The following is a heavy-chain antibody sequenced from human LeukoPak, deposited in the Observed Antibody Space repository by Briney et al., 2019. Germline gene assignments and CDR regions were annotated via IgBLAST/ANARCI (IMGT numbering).Heavy chain of an antibody. D-gene: IGHD6-13*01. J-gene: IGHJ6*03. V-gene: IGHV4-34*01. Sequence: PSETLSLTCAVYGGSFSGYYWSWIRQPPGKGLEWIGEINHSGTTNYNPSLKSRVTISIDTSKNQFSLKLRSATAADTAVYYCASSRGYSSSLWYYYMDVWGKGTTVTVSS. CDR3: ASSRGYSSSLWYYYMDV. CDR2: INHSGTT. CDR1: GGSFSGYY.